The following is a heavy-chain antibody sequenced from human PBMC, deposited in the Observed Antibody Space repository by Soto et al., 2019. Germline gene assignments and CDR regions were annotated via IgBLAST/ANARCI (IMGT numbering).Heavy chain of an antibody. D-gene: IGHD7-27*01. V-gene: IGHV4-61*01. CDR1: GGSVRTGSYH. J-gene: IGHJ4*02. Sequence: QVQLQESGPGRVKPSETLSLTCSVSGGSVRTGSYHWSWIRQPPGKGREWIGFIPNNGSPDYNPALKSRVVVSIDRSKNEFSLTVNSVTAADTAVYFCARIGWGGDSWGQGTLVTVSS. CDR3: ARIGWGGDS. CDR2: IPNNGSP.